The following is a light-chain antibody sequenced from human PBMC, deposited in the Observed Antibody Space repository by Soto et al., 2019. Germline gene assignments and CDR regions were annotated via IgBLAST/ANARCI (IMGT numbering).Light chain of an antibody. CDR2: GAS. CDR3: QQYNNWPPYT. J-gene: IGKJ2*01. CDR1: QSVSSN. Sequence: EIVMTQSPATLSVSPGERATLSCRASQSVSSNLAWYQQKPGQAPRLLIYGASTSATGIPARFSGSGSGTEVTLTISRLQSEDFAGYYCQQYNNWPPYTFGQGTKLEIK. V-gene: IGKV3-15*01.